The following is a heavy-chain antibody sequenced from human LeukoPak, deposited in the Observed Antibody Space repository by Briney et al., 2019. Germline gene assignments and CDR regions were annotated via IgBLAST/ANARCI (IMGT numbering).Heavy chain of an antibody. J-gene: IGHJ4*02. D-gene: IGHD3-10*01. Sequence: SETLSLTCTVSGGSISSYCWSWIRQPPGKGLEWIGYIYYSGSTNYNPSLKSRVTISVDTSKNQFSLKVRSVTAADTAVYYCAREGFLGSGSYPDYWGQGTLVTVSS. CDR2: IYYSGST. CDR1: GGSISSYC. V-gene: IGHV4-59*01. CDR3: AREGFLGSGSYPDY.